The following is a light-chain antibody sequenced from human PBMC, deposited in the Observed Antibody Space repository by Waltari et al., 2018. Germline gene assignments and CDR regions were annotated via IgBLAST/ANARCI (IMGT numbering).Light chain of an antibody. CDR3: QVWDFTQGV. J-gene: IGLJ3*02. Sequence: SYVLNQPPSVSVAPGKTARISCGGTGPGTKMVNWYQQKPGQAPVLVIHYDSGRPSGSPERFSGSTSGNTATLTIKWVEAGDEAEYFCQVWDFTQGVFGGGTKLTVL. CDR1: GPGTKM. CDR2: YDS. V-gene: IGLV3-21*04.